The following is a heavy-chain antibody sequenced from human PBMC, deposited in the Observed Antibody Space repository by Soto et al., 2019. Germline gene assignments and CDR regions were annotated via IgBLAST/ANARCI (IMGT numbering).Heavy chain of an antibody. J-gene: IGHJ4*02. CDR3: AREYYDFWSGYNYYFDY. CDR2: TYYRSKWYN. D-gene: IGHD3-3*01. Sequence: SQTLSLTCAISGDSVSSNSAAWNWIRQSPSRGLEWLGRTYYRSKWYNDYAVSVKSRITINPDTSKNQFSLQLNSVTPEDTAVYYCAREYYDFWSGYNYYFDYWGQGTLVTISS. V-gene: IGHV6-1*01. CDR1: GDSVSSNSAA.